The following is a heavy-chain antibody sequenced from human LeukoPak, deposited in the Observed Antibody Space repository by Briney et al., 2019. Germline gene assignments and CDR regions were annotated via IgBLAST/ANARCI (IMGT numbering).Heavy chain of an antibody. V-gene: IGHV3-53*01. D-gene: IGHD2-8*01. CDR3: AREEGGPYYPRDY. J-gene: IGHJ4*02. Sequence: GSLRLSCAASGFSFITYNMNSARPAPGKGLEWVSVLYSGGSTYYADSVKGRFTISRDNSKNTLYLQMSSLRAEDTAVYYCAREEGGPYYPRDYWGQGTLVTVSS. CDR2: LYSGGST. CDR1: GFSFITYN.